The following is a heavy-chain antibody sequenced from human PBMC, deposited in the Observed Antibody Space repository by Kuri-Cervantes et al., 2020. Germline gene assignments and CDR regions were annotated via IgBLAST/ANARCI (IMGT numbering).Heavy chain of an antibody. J-gene: IGHJ4*02. CDR2: IYPGDSDT. D-gene: IGHD6-6*01. V-gene: IGHV5-51*01. CDR1: GYSFTSHW. CDR3: VRLRMTARFPDIYFDY. Sequence: GGSLRLSCESSGYSFTSHWIAWVRQMPGKGLEWMGIIYPGDSDTRYTPSFQGQVTISADRSISTAYLQWSSLKASDTAMYYCVRLRMTARFPDIYFDYWGQGTLVTVSS.